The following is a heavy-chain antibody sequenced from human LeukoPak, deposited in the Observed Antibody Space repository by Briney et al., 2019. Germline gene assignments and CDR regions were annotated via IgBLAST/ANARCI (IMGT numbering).Heavy chain of an antibody. CDR1: GFTFSNYS. Sequence: GGSLRLSCAASGFTFSNYSMSWVRQAPGKGLEWVSGINRSGGSGSGGSTYYADSVKGRFTISRDNSKNTLYLQMNTLRAEDTVLYYCAKAFTGTVAGSRGLDFWGQGTLVTVSS. CDR2: INRSGGSGSGGST. D-gene: IGHD6-19*01. CDR3: AKAFTGTVAGSRGLDF. V-gene: IGHV3-23*01. J-gene: IGHJ4*02.